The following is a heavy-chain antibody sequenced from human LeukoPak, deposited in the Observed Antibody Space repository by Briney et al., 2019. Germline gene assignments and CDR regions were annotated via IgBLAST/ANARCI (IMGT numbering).Heavy chain of an antibody. J-gene: IGHJ4*02. CDR3: ANEAYYYGSGSSLPDY. CDR2: IKHDGSEK. D-gene: IGHD3-10*01. V-gene: IGHV3-7*03. Sequence: GGSPRLSCAASGFIFTNYFMSWVRQAPGKGLEWVASIKHDGSEKYYVDSVRGRFTISRDNAKNSLYLQMNSLRAEDTAVYYCANEAYYYGSGSSLPDYWGQGTLVTVSS. CDR1: GFIFTNYF.